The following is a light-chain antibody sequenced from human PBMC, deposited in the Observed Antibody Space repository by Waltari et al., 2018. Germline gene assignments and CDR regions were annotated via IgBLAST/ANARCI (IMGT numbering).Light chain of an antibody. CDR1: QSVGSY. CDR3: QQRSSWTPHT. CDR2: DAS. Sequence: EIVLTQSPATLSLSPGDTATLSCRASQSVGSYLAWYQQKPGQPPRLPIYDASNRATGVQARFRGSGSGTDFTLTISSLEAEDFAVYYCQQRSSWTPHTFGQGARLEIK. J-gene: IGKJ2*01. V-gene: IGKV3-11*01.